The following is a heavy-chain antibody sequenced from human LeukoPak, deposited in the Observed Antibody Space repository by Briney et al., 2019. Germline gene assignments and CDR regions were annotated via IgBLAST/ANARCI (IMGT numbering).Heavy chain of an antibody. CDR2: INHSGST. D-gene: IGHD6-19*01. J-gene: IGHJ4*02. CDR3: ARGSVAGTPRLGY. V-gene: IGHV4-34*01. Sequence: GSLRLSCAASGFTFNNAWMSWVRQPPGKGLEWIGEINHSGSTNYNPSLKSRVTISVDTSKNQFSLKLSSATAADTAVYYCARGSVAGTPRLGYWGQGTLVTVSS. CDR1: GFTFNNAW.